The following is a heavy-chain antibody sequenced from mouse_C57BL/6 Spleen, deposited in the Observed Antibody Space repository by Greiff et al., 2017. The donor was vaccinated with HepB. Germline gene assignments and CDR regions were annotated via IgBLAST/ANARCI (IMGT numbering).Heavy chain of an antibody. J-gene: IGHJ4*01. CDR2: IRSKSNNYAT. D-gene: IGHD2-4*01. V-gene: IGHV10-1*01. CDR1: GFSFNTYA. Sequence: EVKLVESGGGLVQPKGSLKLSCAASGFSFNTYAMNWVRQAPGKGLEWVARIRSKSNNYATYYADSVKDRFTISRDDSESMLYLQMNNLKTEDTAMYYCVRQRDYDEGYYAMDYWGQGTSVTVSS. CDR3: VRQRDYDEGYYAMDY.